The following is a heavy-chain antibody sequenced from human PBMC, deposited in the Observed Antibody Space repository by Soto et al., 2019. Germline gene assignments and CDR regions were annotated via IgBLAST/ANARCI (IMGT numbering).Heavy chain of an antibody. Sequence: EVHLVESGGGLVKPGGSLRLSCAVSGFTFSTCTMNWVRQAPGKGLEWVSSIIPSTIHIYYADSVKGRFTIPRDNAKNSMFLQMNSLRAEDTAVYYCSGCSGGACHQNYGMDVWGQGPTVTVSS. CDR3: SGCSGGACHQNYGMDV. D-gene: IGHD2-15*01. V-gene: IGHV3-21*01. CDR1: GFTFSTCT. J-gene: IGHJ6*02. CDR2: IIPSTIHI.